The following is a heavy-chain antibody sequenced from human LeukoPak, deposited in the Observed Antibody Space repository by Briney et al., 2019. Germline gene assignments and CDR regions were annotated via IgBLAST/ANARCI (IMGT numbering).Heavy chain of an antibody. Sequence: GGSLRLSCAASGFTVSSNYMSWVRQAPGKGLEWVSVIYSGGSTYYADSVKGRFTISRDNSKNTLYLQMNSLRAEDTAVYYCARGVRYFDKTGHAHNWFDPWGQGTLVTVSS. CDR2: IYSGGST. CDR3: ARGVRYFDKTGHAHNWFDP. J-gene: IGHJ5*02. CDR1: GFTVSSNY. D-gene: IGHD3-9*01. V-gene: IGHV3-53*01.